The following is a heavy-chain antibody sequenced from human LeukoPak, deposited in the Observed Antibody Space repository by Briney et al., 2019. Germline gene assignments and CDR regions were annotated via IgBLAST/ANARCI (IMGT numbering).Heavy chain of an antibody. V-gene: IGHV1-3*01. CDR3: ARGSGHTYYYDSSGSYYFDY. D-gene: IGHD3-22*01. Sequence: ASVKVSCKASGYTFTSYAMHWVRQAPGQRLEWMGWINAGNGNTKYSQKFQGRVTINRDTSASKAYMELSSLRSEDTAVYYCARGSGHTYYYDSSGSYYFDYWGQGTLVTVSS. CDR1: GYTFTSYA. CDR2: INAGNGNT. J-gene: IGHJ4*02.